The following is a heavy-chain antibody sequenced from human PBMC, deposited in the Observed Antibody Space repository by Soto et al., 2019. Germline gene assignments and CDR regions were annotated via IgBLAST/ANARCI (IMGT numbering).Heavy chain of an antibody. J-gene: IGHJ6*02. CDR3: ARTGAIVGATTRYYYYYGMDV. Sequence: SGPTLVNPTQTLTLTCTFSGFSLSTSGMCVSWIRQPPGKALEWLALIDWDDDKYYSTSLKTRLTISKDTSKNQAVLTMTNMDPVDTATYYCARTGAIVGATTRYYYYYGMDVWGQGTTVTVSS. CDR1: GFSLSTSGMC. D-gene: IGHD1-26*01. CDR2: IDWDDDK. V-gene: IGHV2-70*01.